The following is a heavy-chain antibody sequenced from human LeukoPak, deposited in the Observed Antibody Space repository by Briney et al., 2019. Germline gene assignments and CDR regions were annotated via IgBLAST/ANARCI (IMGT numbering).Heavy chain of an antibody. CDR2: ISSSSSTI. Sequence: PGGSLRLSCAASGFTFSSYGMNWVRQAPGKGLEWVSYISSSSSTIYYADSVKGRFTISRDNAKNSLYLQMNSLRAEDTAVYYCARDGWPGRGPYSSSWHPWGQGTLVTVSS. J-gene: IGHJ5*02. V-gene: IGHV3-48*04. D-gene: IGHD6-13*01. CDR3: ARDGWPGRGPYSSSWHP. CDR1: GFTFSSYG.